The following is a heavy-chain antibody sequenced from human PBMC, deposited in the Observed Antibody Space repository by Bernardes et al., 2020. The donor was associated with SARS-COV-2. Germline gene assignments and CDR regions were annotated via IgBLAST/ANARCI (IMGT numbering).Heavy chain of an antibody. CDR1: GFSFSSYW. CDR2: IYPSDSNP. Sequence: GESLKISCQGSGFSFSSYWIGWVRQKPGKGLEWMGIIYPSDSNPIYSPSFEGQVTISADKSISTAYLQWSSLKASDTAMYYCARRYGSGNYHNHRNAFDIWGQGTMVTVSS. J-gene: IGHJ3*02. V-gene: IGHV5-51*01. D-gene: IGHD3-10*01. CDR3: ARRYGSGNYHNHRNAFDI.